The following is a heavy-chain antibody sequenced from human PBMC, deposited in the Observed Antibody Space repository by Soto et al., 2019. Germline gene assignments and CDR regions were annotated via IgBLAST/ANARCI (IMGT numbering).Heavy chain of an antibody. J-gene: IGHJ6*02. CDR3: ARSQGSSTSLEIYYYYYYGMDV. D-gene: IGHD2-2*01. V-gene: IGHV1-69*01. CDR2: IIPIVGTA. Sequence: QVQLVQSGAEVKKPGSSVKVSCKASGGTFSSYAISWVRQAPGQGLEWMGGIIPIVGTANYAQKFQGRVTLTAYESTSTPYMELSRPRSEDTAVYYCARSQGSSTSLEIYYYYYYGMDVWGQGTTVTVSS. CDR1: GGTFSSYA.